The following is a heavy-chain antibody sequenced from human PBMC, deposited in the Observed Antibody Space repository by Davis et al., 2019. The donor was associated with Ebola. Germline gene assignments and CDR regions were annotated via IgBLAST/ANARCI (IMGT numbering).Heavy chain of an antibody. CDR3: AKDDFDY. CDR1: GFTFSSYG. Sequence: LSLTCAASGFTFSSYGMHWVRQAPGKGLEWVAVISYDGSNKYYADSVKGRFTISRDNSKNTLYLQMNSLRAEDTAVYYCAKDDFDYWGQGTLVTVSS. V-gene: IGHV3-30*18. J-gene: IGHJ4*02. CDR2: ISYDGSNK.